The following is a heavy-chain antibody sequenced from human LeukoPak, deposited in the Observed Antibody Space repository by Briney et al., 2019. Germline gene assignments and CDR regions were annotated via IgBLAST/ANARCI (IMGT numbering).Heavy chain of an antibody. V-gene: IGHV4-59*01. CDR2: IYYSGST. Sequence: SETLSLTCTVSGGSISSYYWSWIRQPPGKGPEWIGYIYYSGSTNYNPSLKSRVTISVDTSKNQFSLKLSSVTAADTAVYYCAREVEMATIDYWGQGTLVTVSS. CDR3: AREVEMATIDY. J-gene: IGHJ4*02. D-gene: IGHD5-24*01. CDR1: GGSISSYY.